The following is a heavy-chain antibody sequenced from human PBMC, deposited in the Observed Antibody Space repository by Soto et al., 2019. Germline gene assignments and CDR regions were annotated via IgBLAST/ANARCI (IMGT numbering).Heavy chain of an antibody. CDR2: IYHSGST. J-gene: IGHJ4*02. V-gene: IGHV4-4*02. Sequence: SETLSLTWAVSRGSIGGSIWWRWVGQPPGKGLEWIGEIYHSGSTNYNPSLKSRVTISVDKSKNQFSLKLSSVTAADTAVYYCARFVVAGSYYFDYWGQGTLVTVSS. CDR1: RGSIGGSIW. D-gene: IGHD6-19*01. CDR3: ARFVVAGSYYFDY.